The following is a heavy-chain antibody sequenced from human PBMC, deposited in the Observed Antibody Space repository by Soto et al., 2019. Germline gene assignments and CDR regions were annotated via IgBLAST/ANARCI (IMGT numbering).Heavy chain of an antibody. D-gene: IGHD6-19*01. V-gene: IGHV3-13*05. J-gene: IGHJ4*01. CDR3: ARGSSGWYADLDY. CDR1: GFTFDNYD. Sequence: EVQLVESGGGLMRPGGSLSLSCTASGFTFDNYDMHWVRQRAGKGLEWVAAIGTTGHPYYPGSGKGRFTISRENVKNSLFLQVNDLKAGDTAVYYCARGSSGWYADLDYWGHGTLVTVSA. CDR2: IGTTGHP.